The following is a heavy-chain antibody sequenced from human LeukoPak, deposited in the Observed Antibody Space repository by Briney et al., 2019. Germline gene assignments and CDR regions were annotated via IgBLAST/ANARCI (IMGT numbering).Heavy chain of an antibody. Sequence: ASVKVSCKASVYTFTGYYMHWVRQAPGQGLEWMGWINPNSGGTNYAQKFQGRVTMTRDTSISTAYMELSRLRSDDTAVYYCARGCVAAAPFRFDYWGQGTLVTVSS. CDR1: VYTFTGYY. J-gene: IGHJ4*02. CDR3: ARGCVAAAPFRFDY. CDR2: INPNSGGT. V-gene: IGHV1-2*02. D-gene: IGHD6-13*01.